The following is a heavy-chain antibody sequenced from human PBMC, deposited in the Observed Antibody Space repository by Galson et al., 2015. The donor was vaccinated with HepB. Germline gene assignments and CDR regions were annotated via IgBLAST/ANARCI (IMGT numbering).Heavy chain of an antibody. V-gene: IGHV4-59*08. D-gene: IGHD5-18*01. CDR3: TRLIQLWLHGYWFDP. J-gene: IGHJ5*02. Sequence: SETLSLTCTVSGGSISSYYWSWIRQPPGKGLEWIGYIYYSGSTNYNPSLKSRVTISVDMSKNQFSLKLSSVTAADTAVYYCTRLIQLWLHGYWFDPWGQGTLVTVSS. CDR1: GGSISSYY. CDR2: IYYSGST.